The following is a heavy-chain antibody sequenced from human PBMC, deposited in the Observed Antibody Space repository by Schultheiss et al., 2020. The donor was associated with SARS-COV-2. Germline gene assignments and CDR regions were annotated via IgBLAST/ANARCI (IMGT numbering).Heavy chain of an antibody. CDR1: GGSISGYY. CDR2: IYYSGST. V-gene: IGHV4-59*12. CDR3: ARETHSWYILGGMDV. J-gene: IGHJ6*02. Sequence: SETLSLTCAVSGGSISGYYWSWIRQPPGKGLEWIGYIYYSGSTYYNPSLASRVTMALDTSKNQFSLKLNSVTAADTAVYYCARETHSWYILGGMDVWGQGTTVTVSS. D-gene: IGHD2-21*01.